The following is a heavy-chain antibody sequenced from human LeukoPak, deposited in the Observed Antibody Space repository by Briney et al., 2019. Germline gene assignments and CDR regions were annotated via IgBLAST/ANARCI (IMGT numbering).Heavy chain of an antibody. V-gene: IGHV3-73*01. J-gene: IGHJ4*02. CDR1: GFTFSGSP. CDR3: TQSNY. Sequence: GGSLRLSCAASGFTFSGSPILWVRQASGKGLEWVGRIRSKADNYATAYAASVQGRCIISRDDSKNTAYLQLNSLKTDDTAVYYCTQSNYWGQGALVTVSS. CDR2: IRSKADNYAT.